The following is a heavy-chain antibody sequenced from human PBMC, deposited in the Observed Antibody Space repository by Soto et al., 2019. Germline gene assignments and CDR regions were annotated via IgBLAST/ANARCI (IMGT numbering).Heavy chain of an antibody. D-gene: IGHD3-10*01. CDR2: INHSGST. CDR1: GGSFSGYY. J-gene: IGHJ4*02. Sequence: QVQLQQWGAGLLKPSETLSLTCAVYGGSFSGYYWSWIRQPPGKGLEWIGEINHSGSTNYNPSLKSRVTISVDTSKNQFSLKVSSVTAADTAVYYCARIRFMVRDFDYWGQGTLVTVSS. CDR3: ARIRFMVRDFDY. V-gene: IGHV4-34*01.